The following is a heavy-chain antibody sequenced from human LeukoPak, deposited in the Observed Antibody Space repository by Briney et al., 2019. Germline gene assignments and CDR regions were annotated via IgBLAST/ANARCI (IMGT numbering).Heavy chain of an antibody. J-gene: IGHJ3*02. CDR2: ISYDGSNK. V-gene: IGHV3-30-3*01. CDR3: ARDGDNDAFDI. Sequence: GGSLRLSCAASGFTFSSYATHWVRQAPGKGPERVAVISYDGSNKYYADSVKGRFTSSRDNSKNTLYLQMNSRRAEDTAVYYCARDGDNDAFDIWGQGTMVTVSS. D-gene: IGHD7-27*01. CDR1: GFTFSSYA.